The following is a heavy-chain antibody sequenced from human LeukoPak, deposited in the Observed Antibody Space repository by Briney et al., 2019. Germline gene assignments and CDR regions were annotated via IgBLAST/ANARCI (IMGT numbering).Heavy chain of an antibody. CDR2: IYHSGST. Sequence: PSETLSLTCTVSGYSISSGCYWGWIRQPPGKGLEWIGSIYHSGSTYYNPSLKSRVTISVDKSKNQFSLKLSTVTAADTAVYYCAREVGGLPPRWGQGTLVTVSS. CDR3: AREVGGLPPR. CDR1: GYSISSGCY. V-gene: IGHV4-38-2*02. D-gene: IGHD2-15*01. J-gene: IGHJ4*02.